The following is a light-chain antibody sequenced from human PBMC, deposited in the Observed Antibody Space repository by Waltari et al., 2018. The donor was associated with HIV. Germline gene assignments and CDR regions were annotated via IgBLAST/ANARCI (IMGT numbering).Light chain of an antibody. CDR2: END. J-gene: IGLJ2*01. Sequence: QSVLPQPPSVSPAPGQKATIPCSGSSSNLGSKSVSWYQQLPGTVPKLLIYENDRRPSGIPDRFSGSKSGSSATLGITGLQTGDEADYYCGVWDSSLNSGVFGGGTRLTVL. V-gene: IGLV1-51*02. CDR1: SSNLGSKS. CDR3: GVWDSSLNSGV.